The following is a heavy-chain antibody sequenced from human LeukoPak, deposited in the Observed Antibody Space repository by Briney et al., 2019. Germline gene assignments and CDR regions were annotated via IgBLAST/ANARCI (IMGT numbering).Heavy chain of an antibody. Sequence: PGGSLRLSCAASGFTFDDYAMHWVRQAPGKGLEWVSGISWNSGSIGYADSVKGRFTISRDNAKNSLYLQMNSLRAEDTAVYYCARETISSIAARPAYFDYWGQGTLVTVSS. CDR3: ARETISSIAARPAYFDY. CDR2: ISWNSGSI. CDR1: GFTFDDYA. V-gene: IGHV3-9*01. D-gene: IGHD6-6*01. J-gene: IGHJ4*02.